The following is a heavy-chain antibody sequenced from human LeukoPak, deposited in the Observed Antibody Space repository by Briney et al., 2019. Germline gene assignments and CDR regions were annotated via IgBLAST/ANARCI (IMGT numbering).Heavy chain of an antibody. CDR3: ARDARYYYDQAAFDI. V-gene: IGHV4-39*07. J-gene: IGHJ3*02. CDR2: IYHSGST. CDR1: GGSISSSSYY. Sequence: TSETLSLTCTVSGGSISSSSYYWGWIRQPPGKGLEWIGSIYHSGSTYYNPSLKSRVTISVDTSKNQFSLKLSSVTAADTAVYYCARDARYYYDQAAFDIWGQGTMVTVSS. D-gene: IGHD3-22*01.